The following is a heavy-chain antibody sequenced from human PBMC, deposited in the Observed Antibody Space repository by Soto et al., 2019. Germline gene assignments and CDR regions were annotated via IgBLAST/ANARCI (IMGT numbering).Heavy chain of an antibody. CDR1: GYPFTSYY. D-gene: IGHD6-13*01. Sequence: ASLKLSCKASGYPFTSYYIHWVRQAPGQGLEWMGIINPSGGSASYAQKFQGRVTMTRDTSTSTVYMELSSLRSEDTAVYYCARVGGAAGTSYYYYGMDVWGQGTTVTVSS. J-gene: IGHJ6*02. CDR3: ARVGGAAGTSYYYYGMDV. CDR2: INPSGGSA. V-gene: IGHV1-46*01.